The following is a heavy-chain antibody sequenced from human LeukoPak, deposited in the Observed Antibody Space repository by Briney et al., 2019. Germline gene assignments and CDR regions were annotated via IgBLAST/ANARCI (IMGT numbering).Heavy chain of an antibody. D-gene: IGHD6-13*01. V-gene: IGHV1-8*02. Sequence: ASVKVSCKASGYTSGYTFSSNTFSWVRQAPGQGLEWMGWMNPNSGNTGYAQKFQGRVTMTRNTSISTAYMELSSLRSEDTAVYYCARAHSYSSSVGWYYYYYYMDVWGKGTTVTISS. CDR1: GYTSGYTFSSNT. J-gene: IGHJ6*03. CDR2: MNPNSGNT. CDR3: ARAHSYSSSVGWYYYYYYMDV.